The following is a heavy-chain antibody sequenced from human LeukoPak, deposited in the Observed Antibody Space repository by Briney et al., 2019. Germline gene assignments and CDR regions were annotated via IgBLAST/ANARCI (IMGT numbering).Heavy chain of an antibody. CDR2: IYTSGST. D-gene: IGHD2-2*02. CDR1: GGSISSGSYY. J-gene: IGHJ4*02. Sequence: SETLSLTCTVSGGSISSGSYYWSWIRQPAGKGLEWIGRIYTSGSTNYNPSLKSRVTISVDTSKNQFSLKLSSVTAADTAVYYCARVSSHCSSTSCYRGYYFDYWGQGTLVTVSS. V-gene: IGHV4-61*02. CDR3: ARVSSHCSSTSCYRGYYFDY.